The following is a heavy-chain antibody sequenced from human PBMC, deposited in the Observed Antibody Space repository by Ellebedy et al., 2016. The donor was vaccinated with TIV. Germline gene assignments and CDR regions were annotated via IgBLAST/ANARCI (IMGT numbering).Heavy chain of an antibody. J-gene: IGHJ3*01. V-gene: IGHV3-48*04. Sequence: PGGSLRLSCVASGFTFSLYSMTWVRQAPGKGLEWVSYISGSSNSIYYADSVKGRFTISRDNAKNSLYLQMNSLRAEDTAVYYCARNIYITRAFDLWGQGTMVTVSS. CDR3: ARNIYITRAFDL. D-gene: IGHD3-10*01. CDR2: ISGSSNSI. CDR1: GFTFSLYS.